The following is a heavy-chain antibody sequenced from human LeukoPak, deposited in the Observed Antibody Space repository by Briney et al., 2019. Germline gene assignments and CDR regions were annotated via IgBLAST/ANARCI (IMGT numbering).Heavy chain of an antibody. CDR1: GGSISSYY. J-gene: IGHJ6*02. CDR2: IYYSGST. D-gene: IGHD3-22*01. Sequence: SETPSLTCTVSGGSISSYYWSWIRQPPGKGLEWIGYIYYSGSTNYNPSLKSRVTISVDTSKNQFSLKLSSVPAADTAVYYCARVRWEDASSGYYYPYYYYGMAVWGQGTTVTVYS. CDR3: ARVRWEDASSGYYYPYYYYGMAV. V-gene: IGHV4-59*01.